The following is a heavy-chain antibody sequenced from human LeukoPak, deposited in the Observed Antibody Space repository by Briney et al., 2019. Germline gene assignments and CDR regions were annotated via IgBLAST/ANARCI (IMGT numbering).Heavy chain of an antibody. D-gene: IGHD3-9*01. CDR2: ISYSGST. J-gene: IGHJ4*02. V-gene: IGHV4-39*01. CDR3: ARHFDM. CDR1: GATISTSSYD. Sequence: SETLSLSCTVSGATISTSSYDWGWIRQPPGKGLEWIGTISYSGSTSYNPSLKSRVTISADTSNNQFSLKLTSVTAADTAVYYCARHFDMWGQGTLVTVSS.